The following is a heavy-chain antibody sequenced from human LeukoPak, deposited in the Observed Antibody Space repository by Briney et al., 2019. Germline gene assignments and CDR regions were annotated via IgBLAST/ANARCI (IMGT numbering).Heavy chain of an antibody. Sequence: PGGSLRLSCAASGFTFSSYGMHWVRQAPGKGLEWVAVIWYDGSNKYYADSVKGRFTISRDNSKNTLYLQMNSLRAEDTAVYYCAREGSYSSSWPRYYFDYWGQGTLVTVSS. CDR2: IWYDGSNK. V-gene: IGHV3-33*01. J-gene: IGHJ4*02. D-gene: IGHD6-13*01. CDR1: GFTFSSYG. CDR3: AREGSYSSSWPRYYFDY.